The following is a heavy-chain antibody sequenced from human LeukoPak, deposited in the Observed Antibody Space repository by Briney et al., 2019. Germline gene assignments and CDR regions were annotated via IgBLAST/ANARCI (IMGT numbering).Heavy chain of an antibody. J-gene: IGHJ5*02. V-gene: IGHV1-69*05. CDR3: ARDVHGDYGSGWFDP. CDR1: GGTFNNST. CDR2: IMPLFGTA. Sequence: ASVKVSCKTSGGTFNNSTISWVRQPPGQGLEWLGGIMPLFGTAGYAQKFQGRVTITKDESTRTVYLELTSQTSDDTAVYYCARDVHGDYGSGWFDPWGQGTLVSVSS. D-gene: IGHD4-17*01.